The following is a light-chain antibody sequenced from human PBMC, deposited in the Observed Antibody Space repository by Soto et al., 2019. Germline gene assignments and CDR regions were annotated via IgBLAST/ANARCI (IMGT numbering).Light chain of an antibody. J-gene: IGLJ2*01. CDR2: DDS. CDR3: QVWDSSSDHPEVV. CDR1: NIGSKS. Sequence: SYELTQPPSVSVAPGQTARITCGGNNIGSKSVHWYQQKPGQAPVLVVYDDSDRPSGIPERFSGSNSGNTATLTISGVEAGDEADYYCQVWDSSSDHPEVVFGGGTQLTVL. V-gene: IGLV3-21*02.